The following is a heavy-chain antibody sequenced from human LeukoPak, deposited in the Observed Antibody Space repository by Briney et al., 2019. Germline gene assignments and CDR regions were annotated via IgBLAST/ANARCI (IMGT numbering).Heavy chain of an antibody. D-gene: IGHD2-15*01. V-gene: IGHV3-11*01. CDR2: ISSSGSTI. J-gene: IGHJ6*02. CDR1: GFTFSDYY. Sequence: GGSLRLSCAASGFTFSDYYMSWIRQAPGKGLEWVSYISSSGSTIYYADSVKGRFTISRDNAKNSLYLQMNSLRAEETAVYYCARMLLPYSYYYYGMDVWGQGTTVTVSS. CDR3: ARMLLPYSYYYYGMDV.